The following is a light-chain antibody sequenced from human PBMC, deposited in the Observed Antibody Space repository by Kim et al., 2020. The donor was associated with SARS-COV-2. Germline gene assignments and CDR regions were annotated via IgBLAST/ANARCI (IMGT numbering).Light chain of an antibody. J-gene: IGLJ3*02. CDR1: SSNIGAGYD. Sequence: QPVLTQPPSVSGAPGQRVTISCTGSSSNIGAGYDVHWYQQLPGTAPKLLIYGNSNRPSGVPDRFSGSKSGTSASLAIAGLQAEDEADYYCQSYDSSLSGSGFGGGTQLTV. CDR3: QSYDSSLSGSG. V-gene: IGLV1-40*01. CDR2: GNS.